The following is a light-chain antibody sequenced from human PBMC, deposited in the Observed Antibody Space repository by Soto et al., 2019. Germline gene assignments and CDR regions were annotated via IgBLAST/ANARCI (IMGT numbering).Light chain of an antibody. CDR1: SSDVGGFNY. J-gene: IGLJ2*01. CDR3: SSYTSSNTLV. Sequence: QSALTQPASVSGSPGQSITISCTGTSSDVGGFNYVSWYQQQPGKAPKLMIYEVSNRPSGISNRFSGSKSGNTASLTISGLQAEDEATYYCSSYTSSNTLVFGGGTQLTVL. V-gene: IGLV2-14*01. CDR2: EVS.